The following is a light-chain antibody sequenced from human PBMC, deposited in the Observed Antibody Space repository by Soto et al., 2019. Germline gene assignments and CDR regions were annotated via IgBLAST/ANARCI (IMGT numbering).Light chain of an antibody. CDR1: QSISSY. J-gene: IGKJ1*01. CDR3: QQSYSTPWT. V-gene: IGKV1-39*01. Sequence: DIQMTQSPSSLSASVGDRVTITCRASQSISSYLNWYQQKPGKAPKLLIYAASSLQSGVPSRFSGSGSGTDFTLTNSSLQPEDLATYDCQQSYSTPWTFGQWNKVEIK. CDR2: AAS.